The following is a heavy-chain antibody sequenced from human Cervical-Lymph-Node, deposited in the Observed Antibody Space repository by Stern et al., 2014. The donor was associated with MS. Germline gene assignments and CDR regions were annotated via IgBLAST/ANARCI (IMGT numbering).Heavy chain of an antibody. V-gene: IGHV3-21*06. D-gene: IGHD2-15*01. CDR3: ARATPTPQPTP. CDR1: GFSFSSNS. Sequence: VQLVESGGGLVKPGGSLRLSCAASGFSFSSNSMNWVRQAPGKGLEWVSGISSRGSYIYYADSVRGRFTISRDNAKNSMYLQMDSLSAEDTAMYFCARATPTPQPTPWGQGTRVIVSS. J-gene: IGHJ5*02. CDR2: ISSRGSYI.